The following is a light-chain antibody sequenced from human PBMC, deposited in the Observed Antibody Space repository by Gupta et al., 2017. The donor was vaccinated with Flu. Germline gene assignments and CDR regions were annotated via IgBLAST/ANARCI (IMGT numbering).Light chain of an antibody. CDR2: DAS. J-gene: IGKJ1*01. CDR3: QQCREAPQT. CDR1: QSVSSSY. Sequence: PVADATVTARASQSVSSSYLAWYQQKPGMAPRLLIYDASSRATGIPERFSGSGSGTDFTLTISRLEPEDFAVYYCQQCREAPQTLGQGTRVEIK. V-gene: IGKV3D-20*01.